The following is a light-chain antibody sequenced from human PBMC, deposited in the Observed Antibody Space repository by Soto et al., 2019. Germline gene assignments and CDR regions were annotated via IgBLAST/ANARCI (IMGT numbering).Light chain of an antibody. CDR3: LQLRSYPLS. CDR1: QGSSDY. V-gene: IGKV1-9*01. J-gene: IGKJ4*02. CDR2: ITS. Sequence: DIQLTQSPSFLSASVGDRVTITCRASQGSSDYLAWYQQEPGKAPKVLIYITSTLQSGVPSRFCGSGSGTAFTLTISSLQPEDSATYSCLQLRSYPLSFGGGTKVEI.